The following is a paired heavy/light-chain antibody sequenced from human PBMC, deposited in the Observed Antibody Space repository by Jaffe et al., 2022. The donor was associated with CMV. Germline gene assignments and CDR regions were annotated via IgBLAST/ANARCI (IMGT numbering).Light chain of an antibody. CDR2: AAS. CDR3: QQSYSTPKT. J-gene: IGKJ1*01. CDR1: QSISTY. V-gene: IGKV1-39*01. Sequence: DIQMTQSPSSLSASVGDRVTITCRASQSISTYLNWYQQKPGKAPKLLIYAASTLQSGVPSRFSGSGSGTDFTLTISSLQPEDFITYYCQQSYSTPKTFGQGTKVEIK.
Heavy chain of an antibody. CDR2: IYYLGST. Sequence: QVQLQESGPGLVKPSETLSLTCTVSGGSINRYYWSWIRQPPGKGLEWIGNIYYLGSTKYNPSLKSRVTISVDTSKNLFSLRLSSVTAADTAVYYCARATATGYTLEWRGYFDYWGQGTLVTVSS. CDR1: GGSINRYY. D-gene: IGHD3-3*01. CDR3: ARATATGYTLEWRGYFDY. J-gene: IGHJ4*02. V-gene: IGHV4-59*01.